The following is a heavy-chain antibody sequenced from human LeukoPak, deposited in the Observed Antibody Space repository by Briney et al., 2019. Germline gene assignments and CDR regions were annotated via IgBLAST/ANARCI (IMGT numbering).Heavy chain of an antibody. CDR2: DSATGYTT. V-gene: IGHV3-23*01. J-gene: IGHJ4*02. Sequence: GGSLTLSCIVSGFTLPYGMSWVRQAPGEGLEWVSYDSATGYTTSYADSVKGRFTISRDNAKNTVFLKMDSLRADDTAVYYCAKEWGVDYGLMYWGQGTLVTVSS. CDR3: AKEWGVDYGLMY. CDR1: GFTLPYG. D-gene: IGHD4-17*01.